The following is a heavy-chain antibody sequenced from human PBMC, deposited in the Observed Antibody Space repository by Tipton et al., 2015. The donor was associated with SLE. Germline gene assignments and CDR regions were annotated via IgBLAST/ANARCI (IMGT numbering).Heavy chain of an antibody. V-gene: IGHV4-39*01. Sequence: TLSLTCTVSGGSISSSSYYWGWIRQPPGKGLEWIGSIYYSGSTYYNPSLKSRVTMSVDMSKSQFSLNLRSVTAADTAVYYCARQGRDDAFDIWGQGTMVTVSS. CDR1: GGSISSSSYY. D-gene: IGHD5-24*01. J-gene: IGHJ3*02. CDR2: IYYSGST. CDR3: ARQGRDDAFDI.